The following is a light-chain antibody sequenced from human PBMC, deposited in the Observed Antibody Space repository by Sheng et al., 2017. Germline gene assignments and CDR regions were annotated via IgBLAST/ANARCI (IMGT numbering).Light chain of an antibody. V-gene: IGKV1-8*01. J-gene: IGKJ4*01. CDR1: QGISTY. CDR3: QHLHRYPLS. Sequence: AIRITQSPSSLSASTGDRVTITCRASQGISTYLAWYQQKPRKAPKLLIYAASTLQNGVPSKFSGSASGTDFTLTISSLQPEDFASYYCQHLHRYPLSFGGGTKVEIK. CDR2: AAS.